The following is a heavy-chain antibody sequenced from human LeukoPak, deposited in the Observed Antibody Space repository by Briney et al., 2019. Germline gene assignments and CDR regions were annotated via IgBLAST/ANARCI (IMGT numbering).Heavy chain of an antibody. D-gene: IGHD2-21*02. V-gene: IGHV3-23*01. CDR3: AKRGLGDREAFDI. Sequence: PGGSLRLSCAASGFTFSSYAMSRVRQAPGKGLEWVSAISGSGGSTYYADSVEGRFTISRDNSKNTLYLQMNSLRAEDTAVYYCAKRGLGDREAFDIWGQGTMVTVSS. CDR1: GFTFSSYA. CDR2: ISGSGGST. J-gene: IGHJ3*02.